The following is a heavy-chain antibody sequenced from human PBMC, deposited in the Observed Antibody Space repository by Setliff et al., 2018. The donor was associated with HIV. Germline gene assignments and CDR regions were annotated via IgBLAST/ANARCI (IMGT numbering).Heavy chain of an antibody. V-gene: IGHV5-51*01. CDR1: GYSFTNYW. D-gene: IGHD1-20*01. Sequence: PGESLKISCMGFGYSFTNYWIAWARQMPGKGLEWMGIIYPDDSDTNYSPSFRGQVTMSADKSINTAYLQWDSLKASDSAMYYCARAKNKWNPGDYWGQGTVVTVYS. CDR3: ARAKNKWNPGDY. CDR2: IYPDDSDT. J-gene: IGHJ4*02.